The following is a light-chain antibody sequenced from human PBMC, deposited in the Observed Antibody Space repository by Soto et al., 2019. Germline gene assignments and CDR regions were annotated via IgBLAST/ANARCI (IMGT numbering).Light chain of an antibody. J-gene: IGKJ1*01. CDR3: QQYNDYPWT. Sequence: DIQMTQSPSTLPASAGDKVTITCRASESIVGWLAWYQQKPGKAPKLLIYKASTLESGVPSRFSGSGSGADYTFINQSLHPDDFATYYCQQYNDYPWTFGQGTKVEI. CDR2: KAS. V-gene: IGKV1-5*03. CDR1: ESIVGW.